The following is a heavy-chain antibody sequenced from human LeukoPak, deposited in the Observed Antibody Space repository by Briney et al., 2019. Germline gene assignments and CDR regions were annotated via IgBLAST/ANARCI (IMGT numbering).Heavy chain of an antibody. D-gene: IGHD3-3*01. CDR2: IIPILGTA. J-gene: IGHJ5*02. Sequence: ASVKVSCKASGGTFSSYAISWVRQAPGQGLEWMGGIIPILGTANYAQKFQGRVTITADESTSTAYMELSSLRSEDTAVYYCARSRITIFGVVILTRDNWFDPWGQGTLVTVSS. CDR1: GGTFSSYA. CDR3: ARSRITIFGVVILTRDNWFDP. V-gene: IGHV1-69*13.